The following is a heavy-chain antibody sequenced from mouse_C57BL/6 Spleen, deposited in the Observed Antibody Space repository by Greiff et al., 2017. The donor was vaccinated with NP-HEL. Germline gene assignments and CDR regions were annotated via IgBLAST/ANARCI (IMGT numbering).Heavy chain of an antibody. Sequence: QVQLQQSGAELVKPGASVKLSCKASGYTFTSYWMQWVKQRPGQGLEWIGEIDPSDSYTNYNQKFKGKATLTVDTSSSTAYMQLSSLTSEDSAVYYCARGGTTVPYYFDYWGQGTTLPVSS. CDR2: IDPSDSYT. J-gene: IGHJ2*01. D-gene: IGHD1-1*01. CDR3: ARGGTTVPYYFDY. V-gene: IGHV1-50*01. CDR1: GYTFTSYW.